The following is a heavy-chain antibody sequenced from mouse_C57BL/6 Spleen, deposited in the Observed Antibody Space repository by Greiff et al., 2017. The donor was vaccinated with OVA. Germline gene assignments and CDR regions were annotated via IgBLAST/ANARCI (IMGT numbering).Heavy chain of an antibody. Sequence: EVQLQQSGPELVKPGASVKISCKASGYSFTGYYMNWVKQSPEKSLEWIGEINPSTGGTTYNQKFKAKATLTVDKSSSTAYMQLKSLTSEDSAVYYCARSTNWDRGVDYWGQGTTLTVSS. J-gene: IGHJ2*01. CDR3: ARSTNWDRGVDY. CDR1: GYSFTGYY. D-gene: IGHD4-1*01. V-gene: IGHV1-42*01. CDR2: INPSTGGT.